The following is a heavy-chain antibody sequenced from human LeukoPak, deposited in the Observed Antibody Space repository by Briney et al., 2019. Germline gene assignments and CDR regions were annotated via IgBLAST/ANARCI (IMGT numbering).Heavy chain of an antibody. CDR3: ARDNLNTYVLLWFGDISQNGMDV. Sequence: GGSLRLSCAASGFTFSSYWMSWVRQAPGKGLEWVANIKQDGSEKYYVDSVKGRFTISRDNAKNSLYLRMNSLRAEDTAVYYCARDNLNTYVLLWFGDISQNGMDVWGQGTTVTVSS. CDR2: IKQDGSEK. D-gene: IGHD3-10*01. CDR1: GFTFSSYW. V-gene: IGHV3-7*01. J-gene: IGHJ6*02.